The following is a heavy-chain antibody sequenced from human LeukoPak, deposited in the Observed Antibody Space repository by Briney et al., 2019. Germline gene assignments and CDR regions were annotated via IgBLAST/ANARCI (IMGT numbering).Heavy chain of an antibody. D-gene: IGHD3-10*01. CDR2: ISYDGSNK. J-gene: IGHJ4*02. Sequence: GRSLRLSCAASGFTFSSYGTHWVRQAPGKGLEWVAVISYDGSNKYYADSVKGRFTISRDNSKNTLYLQMNSLRAEDTAVYYCAKHYYGSGSYYREETDYWGQGTLVTVSS. CDR3: AKHYYGSGSYYREETDY. V-gene: IGHV3-30*18. CDR1: GFTFSSYG.